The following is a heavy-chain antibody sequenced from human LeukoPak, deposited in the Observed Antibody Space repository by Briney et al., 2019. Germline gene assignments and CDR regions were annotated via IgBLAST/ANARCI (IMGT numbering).Heavy chain of an antibody. Sequence: GGSLRLSCAASGFTFSNYAMSWVRQAPEKGLEWVSSISASGDITHCADSVKGRFTISRDNSKSTLFLQMDSLGAEDTALYYCAKDPLSSASHIYFNNWGQGTLVTVSS. J-gene: IGHJ4*02. CDR2: ISASGDIT. CDR1: GFTFSNYA. CDR3: AKDPLSSASHIYFNN. D-gene: IGHD3-22*01. V-gene: IGHV3-23*01.